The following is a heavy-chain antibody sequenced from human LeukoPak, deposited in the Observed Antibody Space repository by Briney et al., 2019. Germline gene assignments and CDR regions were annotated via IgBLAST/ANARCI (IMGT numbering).Heavy chain of an antibody. Sequence: ASVKVSCKTSDYSFSSYGFTWVRQAPGQGLEWMGWISAYNGNTNYAQKLQGRVTMTTDTSTSTAYMELRSLRSDDTAVYYCAIDLRIQRYSSSLQSGDYWGQGTLVTVSS. CDR3: AIDLRIQRYSSSLQSGDY. D-gene: IGHD6-13*01. V-gene: IGHV1-18*01. CDR2: ISAYNGNT. CDR1: DYSFSSYG. J-gene: IGHJ4*02.